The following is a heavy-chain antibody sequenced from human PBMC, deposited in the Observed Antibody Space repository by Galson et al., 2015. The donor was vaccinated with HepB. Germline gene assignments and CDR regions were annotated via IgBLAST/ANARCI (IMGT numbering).Heavy chain of an antibody. CDR3: ARDLSRGWYRLVYGMDV. J-gene: IGHJ6*02. V-gene: IGHV3-64*01. D-gene: IGHD6-19*01. Sequence: SLRLSCAASGLTFSRYAMHWVRQAPGKGLEYVSAISSNGGSTYYANSVKGRFTISRDNSKNTLYLQMGSLRAEDMAVYYCARDLSRGWYRLVYGMDVWGQGTTVTVSS. CDR2: ISSNGGST. CDR1: GLTFSRYA.